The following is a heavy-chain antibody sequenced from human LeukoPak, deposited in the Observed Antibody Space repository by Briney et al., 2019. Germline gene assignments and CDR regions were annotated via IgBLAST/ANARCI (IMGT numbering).Heavy chain of an antibody. CDR3: AKDLRIALAARGY. CDR2: LNPNSGGT. V-gene: IGHV1-2*06. Sequence: GASVEVSCKAAGYTFIDYYMHWVRQAPGQWLEWMGRLNPNSGGTNYAQKFQGRVTMTRDTSISTAYMELSRLRSEDKAVYYCAKDLRIALAARGYWGQGTLVTVSS. D-gene: IGHD6-19*01. J-gene: IGHJ4*02. CDR1: GYTFIDYY.